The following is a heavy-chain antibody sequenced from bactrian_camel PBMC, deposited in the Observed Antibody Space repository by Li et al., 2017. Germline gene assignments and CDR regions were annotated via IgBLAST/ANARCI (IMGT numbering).Heavy chain of an antibody. V-gene: IGHV3S55*01. CDR1: GYSPAKYA. J-gene: IGHJ4*01. Sequence: HVQLVESGGGSVQAGGSLTLSCAASGYSPAKYAMAWFRQGPGKERWGVAGINSEDRPKYNESVQGRFTASRDKRTNTLYLQMNNLQPEDTGMYYCAAAYTYCSGGNCYMKGVFAYWGQGTQVTVS. CDR3: AAAYTYCSGGNCYMKGVFAY. D-gene: IGHD2*01. CDR2: INSEDRP.